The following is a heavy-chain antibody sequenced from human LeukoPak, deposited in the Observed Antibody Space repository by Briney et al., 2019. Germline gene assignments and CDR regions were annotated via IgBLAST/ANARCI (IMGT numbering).Heavy chain of an antibody. CDR1: GFTFSSHG. V-gene: IGHV3-23*01. CDR2: ISGSGDNT. Sequence: PGGSLRLSCAASGFTFSSHGMSWVRQAPGKGLEWVSTISGSGDNTYYADSVKGRFTISRDNSKNTLYLQMNNLRAEDTAIYYCAKAANYDILTGYYLDYWAREPWSPSPQ. J-gene: IGHJ4*02. D-gene: IGHD3-9*01. CDR3: AKAANYDILTGYYLDY.